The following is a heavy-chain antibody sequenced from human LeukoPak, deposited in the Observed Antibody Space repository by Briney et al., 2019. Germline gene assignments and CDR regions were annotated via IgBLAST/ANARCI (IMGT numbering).Heavy chain of an antibody. CDR1: GGTFSSYA. Sequence: GASVKVSCKASGGTFSSYAISWVRQAPGQGLEWMGGIIPIFGTANYAQKFQGRATITADESTSTAYMELSSLRSEDTAVYYCARASPVPAAESYYYYMDVWGKGTTVTVSS. CDR2: IIPIFGTA. D-gene: IGHD2-2*01. V-gene: IGHV1-69*13. CDR3: ARASPVPAAESYYYYMDV. J-gene: IGHJ6*03.